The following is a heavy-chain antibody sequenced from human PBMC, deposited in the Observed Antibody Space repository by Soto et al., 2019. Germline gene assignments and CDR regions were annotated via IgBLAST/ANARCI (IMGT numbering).Heavy chain of an antibody. D-gene: IGHD1-26*01. CDR1: GYTFTSYG. V-gene: IGHV1-18*01. J-gene: IGHJ3*02. CDR3: ARDRGVGATLDAFDI. CDR2: ISAYNGNT. Sequence: ASVKVSCKASGYTFTSYGISWVRQPPGQGLEWMGWISAYNGNTNYAQKLQGRVTMTTDTSTSTAYMELRSLRSDDTAVYYCARDRGVGATLDAFDIWGQGTMVTVSS.